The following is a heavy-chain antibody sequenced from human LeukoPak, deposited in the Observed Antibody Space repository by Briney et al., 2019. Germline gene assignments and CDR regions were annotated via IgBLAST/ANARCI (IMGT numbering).Heavy chain of an antibody. Sequence: PSETLFLTCTVSAGSSTSYYWSWIRQPPGKGLEWIGYIYYSGSTNYNPSLMSRVTITVDTSKNQFSLKLSSVTAADTAVYYCARDRYYDSSGDAFDIWGQGTMVTPSS. CDR3: ARDRYYDSSGDAFDI. D-gene: IGHD3-22*01. CDR1: AGSSTSYY. CDR2: IYYSGST. V-gene: IGHV4-59*01. J-gene: IGHJ3*02.